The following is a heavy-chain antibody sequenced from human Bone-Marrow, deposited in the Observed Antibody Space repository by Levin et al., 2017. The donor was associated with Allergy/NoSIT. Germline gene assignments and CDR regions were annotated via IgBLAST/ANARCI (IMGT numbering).Heavy chain of an antibody. CDR3: AKDKSLSWALDY. V-gene: IGHV3-30*18. D-gene: IGHD6-13*01. Sequence: GESLKISCTASEFVFSRFGMHWVRQAPGKGLEWLAVISDDDGTHQYYADSVKGRFTISRDNSKNTLYLEMNSLRPEDTAVYYCAKDKSLSWALDYWGQGTLVTVSS. J-gene: IGHJ4*02. CDR1: EFVFSRFG. CDR2: ISDDDGTHQ.